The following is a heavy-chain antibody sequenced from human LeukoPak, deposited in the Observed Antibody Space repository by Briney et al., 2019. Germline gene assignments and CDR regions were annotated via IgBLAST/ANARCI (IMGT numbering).Heavy chain of an antibody. CDR3: TRVKDTAMVNDY. CDR1: GFTFGDYA. V-gene: IGHV3-49*04. CDR2: IRSKAYGGTT. Sequence: PGGSLRLSCTASGFTFGDYAMSWVRQAPGKGLEWVGFIRSKAYGGTTEYAASVKGRFTISRDDCKSIAYLQMNSLKTEDTAVYYCTRVKDTAMVNDYWGQGTLVTVSS. J-gene: IGHJ4*02. D-gene: IGHD5-18*01.